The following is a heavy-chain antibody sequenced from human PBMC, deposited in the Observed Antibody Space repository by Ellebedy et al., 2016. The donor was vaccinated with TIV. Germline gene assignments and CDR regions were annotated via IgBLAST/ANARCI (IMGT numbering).Heavy chain of an antibody. CDR3: ARGVNHFFGH. J-gene: IGHJ4*02. CDR1: GFSFSDSS. Sequence: GGSLRLSCVASGFSFSDSSTSCVRQPPGRGLGWVATLKEDGSENNYVDSVAGRFTISRNNAKNSLYLQMNRLRAEDTAVYQCARGVNHFFGHWGQGNLVTVSS. V-gene: IGHV3-7*03. CDR2: LKEDGSEN. D-gene: IGHD3-3*02.